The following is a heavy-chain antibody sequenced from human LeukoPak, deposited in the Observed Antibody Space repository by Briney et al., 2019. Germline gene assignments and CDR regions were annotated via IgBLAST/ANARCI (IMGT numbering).Heavy chain of an antibody. V-gene: IGHV3-7*01. Sequence: GGSLRLSCAASGFTFSSYEMNWVRQAPGKGLEWVANIKQDGSEKYYVDSVKGRFTISRDNAKNSLYLQMNSLRAEDTAVYYCARERSAWRIWGQGTMVTVSP. J-gene: IGHJ3*02. CDR2: IKQDGSEK. D-gene: IGHD1-1*01. CDR3: ARERSAWRI. CDR1: GFTFSSYE.